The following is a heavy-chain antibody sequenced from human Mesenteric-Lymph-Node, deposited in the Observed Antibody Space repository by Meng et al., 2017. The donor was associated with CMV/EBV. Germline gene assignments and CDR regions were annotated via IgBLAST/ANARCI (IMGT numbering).Heavy chain of an antibody. CDR3: ARSYDDLWGGLDY. J-gene: IGHJ4*02. CDR1: GYTFSSYT. CDR2: IIPILGRA. V-gene: IGHV1-69*02. Sequence: SVKVSCKASGYTFSSYTISWVRQAPGQGLEWMGRIIPILGRANYAQKFQGRVTITGDKSTSTAYMELSSLRSVDTAVYYCARSYDDLWGGLDYWGQGTLVTVSS. D-gene: IGHD3-3*01.